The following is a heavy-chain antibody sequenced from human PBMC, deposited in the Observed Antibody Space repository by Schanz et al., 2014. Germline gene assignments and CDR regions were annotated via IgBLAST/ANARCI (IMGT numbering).Heavy chain of an antibody. Sequence: QVQLLQSGAEVKKPGASVKVSCKASGYTFTSNGITWVRQAPGQGLEWMGWINTYNGDTAYAQNRQGRVSRTKDTPTATAYMELRSLTSDDTAVYYCARDRVYRFLKGENRFYFDYWGQGTLVIVSS. CDR2: INTYNGDT. V-gene: IGHV1-18*04. J-gene: IGHJ4*02. CDR1: GYTFTSNG. D-gene: IGHD3-3*01. CDR3: ARDRVYRFLKGENRFYFDY.